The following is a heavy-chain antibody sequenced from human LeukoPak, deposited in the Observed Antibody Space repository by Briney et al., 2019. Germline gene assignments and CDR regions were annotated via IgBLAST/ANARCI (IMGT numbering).Heavy chain of an antibody. CDR1: GGSISSYY. D-gene: IGHD4-17*01. Sequence: SETLSLTCTVSGGSISSYYWSWVRPPPGKGLEWIGYIYYSGSTSYKPSLKSRVTISVDTSKNQFSLKLSSVTAADTAVYYCARDQTTVTTGDGNWFDPWGQGTLVTVSS. V-gene: IGHV4-59*01. CDR2: IYYSGST. J-gene: IGHJ5*02. CDR3: ARDQTTVTTGDGNWFDP.